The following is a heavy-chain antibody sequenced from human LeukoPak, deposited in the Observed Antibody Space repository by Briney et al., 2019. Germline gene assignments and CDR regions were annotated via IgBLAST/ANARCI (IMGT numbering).Heavy chain of an antibody. CDR1: GFTFSNYA. CDR3: AKAVAGYYYYGMDV. J-gene: IGHJ6*04. D-gene: IGHD6-19*01. V-gene: IGHV3-23*01. CDR2: ISDSGGST. Sequence: GGSLRLSCAASGFTFSNYAMNWVRQAPGKGLEWVSTISDSGGSTYYAVSVKGRFTISRDNSKNTLYLQMNSLRAEDTAVYYCAKAVAGYYYYGMDVWGKGTTVTVSS.